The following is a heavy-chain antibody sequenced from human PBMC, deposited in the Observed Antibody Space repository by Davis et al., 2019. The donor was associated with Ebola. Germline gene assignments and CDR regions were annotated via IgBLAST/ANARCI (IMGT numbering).Heavy chain of an antibody. V-gene: IGHV1-8*01. Sequence: ASVKVSCKASGYTFTNYEINWVRQATKQGLEWMGWMNPNSGFTGYSERFQGRLTLTRNTSINSAYMELRGLRSDDTAVYYCARGGCRGGPCYAALEIWGQGTMVTVSS. J-gene: IGHJ3*02. CDR3: ARGGCRGGPCYAALEI. CDR2: MNPNSGFT. D-gene: IGHD2-15*01. CDR1: GYTFTNYE.